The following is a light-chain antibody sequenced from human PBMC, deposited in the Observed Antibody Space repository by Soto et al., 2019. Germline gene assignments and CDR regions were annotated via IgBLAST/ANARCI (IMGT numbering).Light chain of an antibody. J-gene: IGKJ2*01. CDR2: STS. Sequence: EIVLTQSPGTQSLSPGEKATLSCRASQSVASSYLAWYQQRPGQAPRLLIYSTSRRATGIPARFSGRGSGTDFSLTISRQEPEDFGVYYCHQYGTPPRTFGQGTKLEI. V-gene: IGKV3-20*01. CDR1: QSVASSY. CDR3: HQYGTPPRT.